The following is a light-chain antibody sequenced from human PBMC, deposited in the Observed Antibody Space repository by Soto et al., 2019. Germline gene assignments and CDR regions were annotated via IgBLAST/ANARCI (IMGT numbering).Light chain of an antibody. CDR3: QSYDSSLSGLGV. V-gene: IGLV1-40*01. J-gene: IGLJ3*02. Sequence: QPVLTQPPSVSGAPGQRVTISCTGSSSNIGAGYDVHWYQQLPGTAPKLLIYGNSNRPSGVPDRFSGSKSGTSASLAITGLQAEDEADYYCQSYDSSLSGLGVFRGGTKLTVL. CDR2: GNS. CDR1: SSNIGAGYD.